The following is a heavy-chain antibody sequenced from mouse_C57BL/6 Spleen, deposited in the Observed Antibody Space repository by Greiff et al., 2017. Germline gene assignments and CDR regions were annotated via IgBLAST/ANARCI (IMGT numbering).Heavy chain of an antibody. CDR2: IYPRSGNT. Sequence: LVESGAELARPGASVKLSCKASGYTFTSYGISWVKQRTGQGLEWIGEIYPRSGNTYYNEKFKGKATLTADKSSSTAYMELRSLTSEDSAVYFCARYGNYSAWFAYWGQGTLVTVSA. CDR3: ARYGNYSAWFAY. V-gene: IGHV1-81*01. CDR1: GYTFTSYG. D-gene: IGHD2-1*01. J-gene: IGHJ3*01.